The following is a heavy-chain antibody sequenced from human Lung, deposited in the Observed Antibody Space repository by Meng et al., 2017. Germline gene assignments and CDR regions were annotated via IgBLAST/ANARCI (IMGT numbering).Heavy chain of an antibody. Sequence: VQLQESGPGLVKPSTPPSLPCTVSGGSISSSNYYWSWIRQPPGKGLEWSGHIYNSGSTYYNPSLKSRITISVDTSKNQFSLKLSSVTAADTAVYYCARGQKGYFDLWGRGTLVTVSS. CDR3: ARGQKGYFDL. CDR1: GGSISSSNYY. J-gene: IGHJ2*01. CDR2: IYNSGST. V-gene: IGHV4-30-4*01.